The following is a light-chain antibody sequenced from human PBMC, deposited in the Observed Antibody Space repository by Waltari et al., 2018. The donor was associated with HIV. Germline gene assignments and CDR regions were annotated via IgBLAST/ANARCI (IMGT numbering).Light chain of an antibody. V-gene: IGLV2-8*01. Sequence: QSALTQPPSASGSPGQSLTISCTGTSSDVGGYNYVSWYQQHPAKAPKLVIYGVNKRPSGVPDRFSGSKSGNTASLTISGLQAEDEAEYYCSSYAGSDTVVFGGGTKVTVL. CDR2: GVN. CDR1: SSDVGGYNY. CDR3: SSYAGSDTVV. J-gene: IGLJ2*01.